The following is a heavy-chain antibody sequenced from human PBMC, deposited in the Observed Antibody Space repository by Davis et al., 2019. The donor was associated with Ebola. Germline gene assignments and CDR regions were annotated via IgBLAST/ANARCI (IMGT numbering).Heavy chain of an antibody. V-gene: IGHV3-11*01. D-gene: IGHD3-22*01. CDR3: ARRVYDSGGRYYFDY. Sequence: GESLKISCAASGFTFSDYYMSWIRQAPGKGLEWLSYISNRDGTIFYADSVKGRFTVSRDNSKNTLYLQMNSLRAEDTAFYYCARRVYDSGGRYYFDYWGQGTLVTVSS. CDR2: ISNRDGTI. CDR1: GFTFSDYY. J-gene: IGHJ4*02.